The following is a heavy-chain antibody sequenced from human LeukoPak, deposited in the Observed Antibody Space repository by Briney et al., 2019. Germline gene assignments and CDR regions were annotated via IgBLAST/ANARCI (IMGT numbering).Heavy chain of an antibody. CDR1: GYTFTSYY. D-gene: IGHD3-22*01. CDR2: INPSGGST. V-gene: IGHV1-46*01. J-gene: IGHJ6*02. Sequence: ASVKVSCKASGYTFTSYYMHWVRQAPGQGPEWMGIINPSGGSTSYAQKFRGRVTMTRDTSTSTVYMELSSLRSEDTAVYYCARDRSPEHYYASSHWDYYYGMDVWGQGTTVTVSS. CDR3: ARDRSPEHYYASSHWDYYYGMDV.